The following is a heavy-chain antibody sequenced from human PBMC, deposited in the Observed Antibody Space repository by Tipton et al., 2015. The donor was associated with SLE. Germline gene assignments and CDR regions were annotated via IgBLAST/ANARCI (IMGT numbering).Heavy chain of an antibody. D-gene: IGHD5-12*01. CDR3: ARLISAYDCNFDY. V-gene: IGHV4-39*07. Sequence: TLSLTCTVSGGSISRSNFYWAWIRQPPGKGPEWIGSFYYGKSTFYNPSLKSRVSISVDTSTNRLFLNLISATAADTALYYCARLISAYDCNFDYWGQGTLVTVSS. CDR2: FYYGKST. CDR1: GGSISRSNFY. J-gene: IGHJ4*02.